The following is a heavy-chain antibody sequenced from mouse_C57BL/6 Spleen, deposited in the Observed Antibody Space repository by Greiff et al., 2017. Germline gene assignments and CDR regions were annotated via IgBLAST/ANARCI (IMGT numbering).Heavy chain of an antibody. D-gene: IGHD2-5*01. CDR3: TMFYSNGFYAMDY. J-gene: IGHJ4*01. Sequence: EVQRVESGAELVRPGASVKLSCTASGFNIKDDYMHWVKQRPEQGLEWIGWIDPENGDTEYASKFQGKATITADTSSNTAYLQLSSLTSEDTAVYYCTMFYSNGFYAMDYWGQGTSVTVSS. CDR1: GFNIKDDY. V-gene: IGHV14-4*01. CDR2: IDPENGDT.